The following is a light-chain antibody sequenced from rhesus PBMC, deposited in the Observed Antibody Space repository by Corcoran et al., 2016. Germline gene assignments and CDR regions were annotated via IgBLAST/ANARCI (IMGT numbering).Light chain of an antibody. CDR1: QGISTY. Sequence: DIRMTQSPSSLSASVGDRVTITCRASQGISTYLNWYQQNPGKAPKRLIYAASSLESGVPSRFSGSGSGTDFTLTNSSLQPEDVATYFGIQYNSDPFTFGPGTKLDIK. J-gene: IGKJ3*01. CDR3: IQYNSDPFT. CDR2: AAS. V-gene: IGKV1-43*02.